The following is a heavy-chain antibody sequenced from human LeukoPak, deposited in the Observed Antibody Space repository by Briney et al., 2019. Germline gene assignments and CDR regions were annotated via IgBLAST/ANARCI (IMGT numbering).Heavy chain of an antibody. CDR2: ISGSGGST. D-gene: IGHD6-13*01. Sequence: SGGSLRLSCAASGFTFSSYAMSWVRQAPGKGLEWVSAISGSGGSTYYADSVKGRFTISRDNSKNTLYLQMNSLRAEDTAVYYCASGKGSSWYLRNGAFDIWGQGTMVTVSS. V-gene: IGHV3-23*01. J-gene: IGHJ3*02. CDR3: ASGKGSSWYLRNGAFDI. CDR1: GFTFSSYA.